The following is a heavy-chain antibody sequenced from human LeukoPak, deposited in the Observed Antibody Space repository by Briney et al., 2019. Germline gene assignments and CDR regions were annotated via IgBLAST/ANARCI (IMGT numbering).Heavy chain of an antibody. J-gene: IGHJ4*02. D-gene: IGHD2-2*01. CDR3: AREVGYCSSTSCRDY. V-gene: IGHV3-21*01. CDR2: ISSSSSYI. Sequence: PGGSLRLSCAASGFTFSSYSMNWDRQAPGKGLEWVSSISSSSSYIYYADSVKGRFTISRDNAKNSLYLQMNSLRAEDTAVYYCAREVGYCSSTSCRDYWGQGTLVTVSS. CDR1: GFTFSSYS.